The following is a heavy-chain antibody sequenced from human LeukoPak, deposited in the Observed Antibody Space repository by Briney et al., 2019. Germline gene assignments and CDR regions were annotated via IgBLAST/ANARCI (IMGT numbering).Heavy chain of an antibody. J-gene: IGHJ4*02. V-gene: IGHV1-8*01. Sequence: ASVKVSCKASGYTFTSYDINWVRQATGQGLEWMGWMNPNSGNTGYAQKLQGRVTMTRDTSTSTVYMELSSLRSEDTAVYYCARELSGSYYCDYWGQGTLVTVSS. D-gene: IGHD1-26*01. CDR1: GYTFTSYD. CDR3: ARELSGSYYCDY. CDR2: MNPNSGNT.